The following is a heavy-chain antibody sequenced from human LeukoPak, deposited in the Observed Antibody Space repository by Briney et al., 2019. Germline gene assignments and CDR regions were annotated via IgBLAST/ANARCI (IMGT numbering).Heavy chain of an antibody. CDR3: AKVASDSSGWYHFDY. J-gene: IGHJ4*02. CDR2: IYSGGNT. D-gene: IGHD6-19*01. V-gene: IGHV3-53*01. Sequence: PGGSLRLSCAASGFTVSSNYMGWVRQAPGKGLEWVSVIYSGGNTNYADSVKGRFTISRDNSRNTLYLQMNSLRAEDTAVYYCAKVASDSSGWYHFDYWGQGTLVTVSS. CDR1: GFTVSSNY.